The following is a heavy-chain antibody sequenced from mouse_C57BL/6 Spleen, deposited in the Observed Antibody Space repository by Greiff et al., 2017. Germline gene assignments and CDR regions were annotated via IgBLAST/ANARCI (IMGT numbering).Heavy chain of an antibody. CDR3: ARSPRYSGGSYEAMDY. CDR1: GYTFTSYW. CDR2: INPSNGGT. D-gene: IGHD1-1*02. V-gene: IGHV1-53*01. J-gene: IGHJ4*01. Sequence: QVQLQQPGTELVKPGASVKLSCKASGYTFTSYWMHWVKQRPGQGLEWIGNINPSNGGTNYNEKFKSKATLTVDKSSSPAYMQLSSLTSEASAVYYCARSPRYSGGSYEAMDYWGQGTSVTVSS.